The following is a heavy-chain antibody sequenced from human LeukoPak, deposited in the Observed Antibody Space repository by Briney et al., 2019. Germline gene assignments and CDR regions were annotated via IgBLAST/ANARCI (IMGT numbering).Heavy chain of an antibody. J-gene: IGHJ4*02. V-gene: IGHV3-7*01. CDR2: IKQDGSEK. CDR3: ASRRYNSGWSPFDS. D-gene: IGHD6-19*01. CDR1: GFTFSSYW. Sequence: GGSLRLSCAASGFTFSSYWMSWVRQAPGKGLEWVANIKQDGSEKFYVDSVKGRFTISRDNAKNSLYLQMNSLRAEDTAVYYCASRRYNSGWSPFDSWGQGTLVTVSS.